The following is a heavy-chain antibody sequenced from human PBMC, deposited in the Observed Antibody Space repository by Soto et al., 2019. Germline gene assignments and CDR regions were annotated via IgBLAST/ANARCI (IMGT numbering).Heavy chain of an antibody. CDR2: ISSTTNYI. V-gene: IGHV3-21*06. J-gene: IGHJ4*02. Sequence: PGGSRRLPCSSSVFTFTRYSMNWFRQAPGKWLEWGSSISSTTNYIYYGDSMKGRFTISRDNAKNSLYLEMNSLRAEDTAVYYCARESEDLTSSFDYWGQGTLVTVSS. CDR1: VFTFTRYS. CDR3: ARESEDLTSSFDY.